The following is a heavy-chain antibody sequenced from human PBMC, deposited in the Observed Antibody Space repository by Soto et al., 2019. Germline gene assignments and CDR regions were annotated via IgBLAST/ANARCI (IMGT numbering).Heavy chain of an antibody. D-gene: IGHD2-2*01. CDR1: GGSISGYY. J-gene: IGHJ6*02. Sequence: SETLSLTCTVSGGSISGYYWSWIRQPPGKGLEWIGYIYYSGSTNYNPSLKSRVTISVDTSKNQFSLKLSSVTAADTAVYHCARHIDDILVVPAATHYSYYGMDVWGQGTTVTVS. CDR3: ARHIDDILVVPAATHYSYYGMDV. V-gene: IGHV4-59*01. CDR2: IYYSGST.